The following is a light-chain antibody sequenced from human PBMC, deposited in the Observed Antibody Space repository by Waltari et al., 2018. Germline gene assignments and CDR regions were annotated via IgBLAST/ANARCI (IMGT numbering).Light chain of an antibody. J-gene: IGLJ2*01. CDR3: SSYTVSNTVV. CDR2: DVT. V-gene: IGLV2-14*03. CDR1: RSAVPYYNY. Sequence: QSALTQPAPVSGSPGQPIPLSCIGTRSAVPYYNYVSWYAKQPGKAPKLRIYDVTQRPSGVSNRFSGTKSGNTASLTIAGLQAEDEADYYCSSYTVSNTVVFGGGTKVTVL.